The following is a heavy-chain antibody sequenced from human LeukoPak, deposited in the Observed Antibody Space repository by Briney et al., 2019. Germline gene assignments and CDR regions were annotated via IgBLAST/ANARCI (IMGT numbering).Heavy chain of an antibody. CDR1: GGSFSGYY. J-gene: IGHJ6*03. D-gene: IGHD2-15*01. V-gene: IGHV4-34*01. CDR2: INHSGST. CDR3: ARPRYCSGGSCYLYYYYYMDV. Sequence: SETLSLTCGVYGGSFSGYYWSWIRQPPGKGLEWIGEINHSGSTNYNPSLKSRVTISVDTSKNQFSLKLSSVTAADTAVYYCARPRYCSGGSCYLYYYYYMDVWGKGTTVTVSS.